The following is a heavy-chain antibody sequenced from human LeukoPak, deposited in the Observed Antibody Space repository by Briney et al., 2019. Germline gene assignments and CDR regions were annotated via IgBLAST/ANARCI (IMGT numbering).Heavy chain of an antibody. D-gene: IGHD2-2*01. CDR1: GYTFTGYY. J-gene: IGHJ5*02. CDR2: INPNTGGT. Sequence: SVKVSCKASGYTFTGYYLHWVRQAPGQGLEWMGWINPNTGGTNYAQKFQGRVTMTRDTSISTAYMEVTRLRSDDTAVYYCARALVPAAQRLSSWGQGTLVTVSS. CDR3: ARALVPAAQRLSS. V-gene: IGHV1-2*02.